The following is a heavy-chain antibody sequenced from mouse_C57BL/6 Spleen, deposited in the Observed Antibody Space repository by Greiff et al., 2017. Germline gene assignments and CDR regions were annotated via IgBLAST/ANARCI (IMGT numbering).Heavy chain of an antibody. D-gene: IGHD1-1*01. Sequence: VQLQQSGPELVKPGASVKISCKASGYAFSSSWMNWVKQRPGKGLEWIGRIYPGDGDTNYNGKFKGKATLTADKSSSTAYMQLSSLTSEDSAVYFCARSAYYGRSYFDYWGQGTTLTVSS. CDR2: IYPGDGDT. J-gene: IGHJ2*01. V-gene: IGHV1-82*01. CDR1: GYAFSSSW. CDR3: ARSAYYGRSYFDY.